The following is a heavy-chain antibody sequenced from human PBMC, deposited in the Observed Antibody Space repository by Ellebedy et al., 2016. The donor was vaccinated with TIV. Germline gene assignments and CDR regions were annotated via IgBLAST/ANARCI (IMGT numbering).Heavy chain of an antibody. Sequence: GGSLRLXXAASGFTFSSYAMSWVRQAPGKGLEWVGRIKSKTDGGTTDYAAPVKGRFTISRDDSKNTLYLQMNSLKTEDTAVYYCTTSSNWDGAFDIWGQGTMVTVSS. CDR1: GFTFSSYA. CDR3: TTSSNWDGAFDI. V-gene: IGHV3-15*01. J-gene: IGHJ3*02. D-gene: IGHD7-27*01. CDR2: IKSKTDGGTT.